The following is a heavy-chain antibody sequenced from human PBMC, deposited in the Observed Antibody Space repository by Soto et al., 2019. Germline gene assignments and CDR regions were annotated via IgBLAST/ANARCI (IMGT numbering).Heavy chain of an antibody. CDR1: GFSFVSYW. CDR2: INGNADNS. Sequence: EVQLAESGGGLVLTGGSLRLSCAASGFSFVSYWMHWVRQVPGEGLAWVSRINGNADNSDYADSVKGRFTISRDNAMNRLYLQMDSLRAHDTGVYYFVRDFRGAVAGSEFDHWGQGTLVTVSS. D-gene: IGHD6-19*01. V-gene: IGHV3-74*01. CDR3: VRDFRGAVAGSEFDH. J-gene: IGHJ4*02.